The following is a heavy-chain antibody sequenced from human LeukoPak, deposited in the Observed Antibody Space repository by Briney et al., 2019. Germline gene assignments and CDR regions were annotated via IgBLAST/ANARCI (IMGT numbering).Heavy chain of an antibody. D-gene: IGHD3-10*01. V-gene: IGHV4-59*01. Sequence: KSSETLSLTCTVSGGSISSYYWSWIRQPSGKGLEWIGYIYYSGSTNYNPSLKSRVTISVDTSKNQFSLKLSSVTAADTAVYYCARYRSPSWSGYYGSGSYYAVGNWFDPWGQGTLVTVSS. CDR3: ARYRSPSWSGYYGSGSYYAVGNWFDP. CDR1: GGSISSYY. CDR2: IYYSGST. J-gene: IGHJ5*02.